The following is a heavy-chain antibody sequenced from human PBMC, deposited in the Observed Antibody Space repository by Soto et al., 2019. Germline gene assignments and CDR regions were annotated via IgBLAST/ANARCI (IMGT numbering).Heavy chain of an antibody. CDR2: ISYDGSNK. Sequence: GGSLRLSCAASGFTFSSYGMHWVRQAPGKGLEWVAVISYDGSNKYYADSVKGRFTISRDNSKNTLYLQMNSLRAEDTAVYYCAKDTAVATGDYYYGMDFWGQGTTVTVSS. D-gene: IGHD5-12*01. CDR1: GFTFSSYG. J-gene: IGHJ6*02. CDR3: AKDTAVATGDYYYGMDF. V-gene: IGHV3-30*18.